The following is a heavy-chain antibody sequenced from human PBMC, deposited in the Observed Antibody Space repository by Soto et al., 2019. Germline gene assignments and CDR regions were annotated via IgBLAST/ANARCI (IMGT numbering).Heavy chain of an antibody. V-gene: IGHV1-18*01. CDR1: GYTFTSYG. CDR2: ISAYNGNT. J-gene: IGHJ3*02. D-gene: IGHD3-9*01. CDR3: ARDLYYDILTGYSSHDAFDI. Sequence: ASVKVSCKASGYTFTSYGLSWVRQAPGQGLEWMGWISAYNGNTNYAQKLQGRVTMTTDTSTRTAYMELRSLRSDDTAVYYCARDLYYDILTGYSSHDAFDIWGQGTMVTVSS.